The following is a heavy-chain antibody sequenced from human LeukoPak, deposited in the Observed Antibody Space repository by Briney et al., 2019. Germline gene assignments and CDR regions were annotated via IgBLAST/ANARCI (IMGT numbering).Heavy chain of an antibody. Sequence: SVKVSCKASGGTFSSYAISWVRQAPGQGLEWMGRTIPILGIANYAQKFQGRVTITADKSTSTAYMELSSLRSEDTAVYYCARVVSRRDGYNFGGYWGQGTLVTVSS. V-gene: IGHV1-69*04. CDR2: TIPILGIA. J-gene: IGHJ4*02. CDR3: ARVVSRRDGYNFGGY. D-gene: IGHD5-12*01. CDR1: GGTFSSYA.